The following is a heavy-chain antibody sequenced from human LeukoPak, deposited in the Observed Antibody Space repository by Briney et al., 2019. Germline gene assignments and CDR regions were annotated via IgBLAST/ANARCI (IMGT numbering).Heavy chain of an antibody. Sequence: SETLSLTCTVSGGSISSSSYHWGWIRQPPGKGLEWIGSIYYSGSTYYNPSLKSRVTISVDTSKNQFSLKLSSVTAADTAVYYCAREYYDYVWGSYRPFDYWGQGTLVTVSS. D-gene: IGHD3-16*02. J-gene: IGHJ4*02. CDR2: IYYSGST. CDR3: AREYYDYVWGSYRPFDY. CDR1: GGSISSSSYH. V-gene: IGHV4-39*07.